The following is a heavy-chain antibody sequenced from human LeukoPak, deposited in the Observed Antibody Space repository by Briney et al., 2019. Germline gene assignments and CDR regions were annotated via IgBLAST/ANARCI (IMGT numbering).Heavy chain of an antibody. J-gene: IGHJ6*03. Sequence: SQTLSLTCTVSGGSISSGGYYWSWIRQHPGKGLEWIGYTYYSGSTYYNPSLKSRVTISVDTSKNQFSLKLSSVTAADTAVYYCARTYGPGSYLHLYYYYYYMDVWGKGTTVTVSS. CDR3: ARTYGPGSYLHLYYYYYYMDV. CDR1: GGSISSGGYY. V-gene: IGHV4-31*03. CDR2: TYYSGST. D-gene: IGHD3-10*01.